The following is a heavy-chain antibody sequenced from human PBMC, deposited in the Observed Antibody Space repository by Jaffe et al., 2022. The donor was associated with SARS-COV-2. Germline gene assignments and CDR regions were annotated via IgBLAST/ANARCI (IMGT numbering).Heavy chain of an antibody. Sequence: EMQLVESGGGLIQPGGSLRLSCAVSGFTVSDIYMSWVRQAPGKGLEWVSIMYSGGDTYYADSVKGRFTISRDSYNNTLFLQMNSLRADDTAVYYCTREKGYWGRGTLVIVSS. CDR2: MYSGGDT. CDR3: TREKGY. CDR1: GFTVSDIY. V-gene: IGHV3-53*01. J-gene: IGHJ4*02.